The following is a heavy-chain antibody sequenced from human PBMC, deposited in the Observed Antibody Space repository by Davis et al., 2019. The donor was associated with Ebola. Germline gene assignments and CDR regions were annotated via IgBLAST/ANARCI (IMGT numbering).Heavy chain of an antibody. CDR2: IIPIFGTA. V-gene: IGHV1-69*06. Sequence: SVKVSCKASGCSFFRYSFSWVRQAPGQGLEWMGGIIPIFGTANYAQKFQGRVTITADKSTSTAYMELSSLRSEDTAVYYCARDSVLRFLEWLQGDYYGMDVWGQGTTVTVAS. J-gene: IGHJ6*02. D-gene: IGHD3-3*01. CDR1: GCSFFRYS. CDR3: ARDSVLRFLEWLQGDYYGMDV.